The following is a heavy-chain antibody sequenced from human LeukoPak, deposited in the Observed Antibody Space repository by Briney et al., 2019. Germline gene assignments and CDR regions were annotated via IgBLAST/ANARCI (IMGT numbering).Heavy chain of an antibody. D-gene: IGHD6-19*01. CDR2: ISSSSSYI. Sequence: GGSLRLSCAASGFTFSSYSMNWVRQAPGKGLEWVSSISSSSSYIYYADSVKGRFTISRDNAKNSLYLQMNSLRAEDTAVYYCARGFEAPNRVAVAGYYFDYWGQGTLVTVSS. CDR1: GFTFSSYS. V-gene: IGHV3-21*01. CDR3: ARGFEAPNRVAVAGYYFDY. J-gene: IGHJ4*02.